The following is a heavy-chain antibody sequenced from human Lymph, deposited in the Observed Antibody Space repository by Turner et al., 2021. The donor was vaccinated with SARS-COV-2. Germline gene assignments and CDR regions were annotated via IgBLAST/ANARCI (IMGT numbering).Heavy chain of an antibody. Sequence: QVQLVQSGAEVKKPGASVTVSCKASGYTVAGYYMHWVRQAPGQGLEWMGWINPNSGGTNYAQKFQGRVTMTRDTSISTAYMELSRLRSDDTAVYYCARDVERYNDFWSGYSGGYGLDVWGQGTTVTVSS. CDR1: GYTVAGYY. V-gene: IGHV1-2*02. CDR3: ARDVERYNDFWSGYSGGYGLDV. D-gene: IGHD3-3*01. CDR2: INPNSGGT. J-gene: IGHJ6*02.